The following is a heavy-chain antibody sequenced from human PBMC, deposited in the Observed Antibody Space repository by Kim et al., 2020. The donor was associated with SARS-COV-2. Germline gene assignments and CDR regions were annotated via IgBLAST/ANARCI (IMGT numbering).Heavy chain of an antibody. CDR1: GFTFSNAW. J-gene: IGHJ4*02. V-gene: IGHV3-15*01. CDR3: TTDHDGLLWFGESYYYFDY. Sequence: GGSLRLSCAASGFTFSNAWMSWVRQAPGKGLEWVGRIKSKTDGGTTDYAAPVKGRFTISRDDSKNTLYLQMNSLKTEDTAVYYCTTDHDGLLWFGESYYYFDYWGQGTLVTVSS. CDR2: IKSKTDGGTT. D-gene: IGHD3-10*01.